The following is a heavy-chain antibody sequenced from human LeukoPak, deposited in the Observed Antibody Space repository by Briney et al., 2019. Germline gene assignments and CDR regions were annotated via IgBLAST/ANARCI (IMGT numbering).Heavy chain of an antibody. J-gene: IGHJ4*02. CDR3: AKGRGLVSPDDH. Sequence: GGSLRLSCAASGFAFSSHTMTWVRQAPGKGLEWVSAISNSGGSTYYADSVKGRFTISRDNSKNTLYLQMNSLKAEDTAVYYCAKGRGLVSPDDHWGQGTLVTVSS. CDR2: ISNSGGST. CDR1: GFAFSSHT. V-gene: IGHV3-23*01. D-gene: IGHD3/OR15-3a*01.